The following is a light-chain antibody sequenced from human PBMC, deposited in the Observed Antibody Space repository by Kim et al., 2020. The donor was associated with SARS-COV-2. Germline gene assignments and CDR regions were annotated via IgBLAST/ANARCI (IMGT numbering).Light chain of an antibody. Sequence: DIQMTQSPSSLSASVGDRVTITCRASQAIKNDLTWYQHKPGRAPKRLLYAASSLQSGVPSRFSGSGSGTEFTLTISSLQPEDFAAYYCLQHNTYPWTFGQGTKVEIK. J-gene: IGKJ1*01. CDR1: QAIKND. CDR3: LQHNTYPWT. CDR2: AAS. V-gene: IGKV1-17*01.